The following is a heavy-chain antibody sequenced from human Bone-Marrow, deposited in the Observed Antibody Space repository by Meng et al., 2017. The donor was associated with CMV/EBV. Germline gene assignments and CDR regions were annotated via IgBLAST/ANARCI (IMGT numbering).Heavy chain of an antibody. CDR2: INPSGGST. CDR1: GYTFTSYY. D-gene: IGHD2-2*01. CDR3: ARTKQYCSSTSCYPYYYYGMDV. V-gene: IGHV1-46*01. J-gene: IGHJ6*01. Sequence: ASVKVSCKASGYTFTSYYMHWVRQAPGQGLEWMGIINPSGGSTSYAQKFQGRVTITRNTSISTAYMELSSLRSEDTAVYYCARTKQYCSSTSCYPYYYYGMDVWGQGTTVTVSS.